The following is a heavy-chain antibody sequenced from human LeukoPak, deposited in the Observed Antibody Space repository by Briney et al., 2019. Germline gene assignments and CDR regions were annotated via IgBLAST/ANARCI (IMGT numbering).Heavy chain of an antibody. V-gene: IGHV3-30*02. Sequence: GGSLRLSCAASGFTFSSYGMHWVRQAPGKGLEWVAVIWYGGSNKYYADSVKGRFTISRDNSKNTLYLQMNSLRAEDTAVYYCAKGGIGRWAKAFDIWGQGTMVTVSS. CDR3: AKGGIGRWAKAFDI. CDR1: GFTFSSYG. J-gene: IGHJ3*02. D-gene: IGHD3-16*01. CDR2: IWYGGSNK.